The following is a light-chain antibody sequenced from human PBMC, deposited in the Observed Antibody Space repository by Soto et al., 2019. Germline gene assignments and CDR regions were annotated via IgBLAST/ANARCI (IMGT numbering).Light chain of an antibody. J-gene: IGKJ1*01. CDR3: QQYYTTPQS. CDR2: WAS. V-gene: IGKV4-1*01. CDR1: RSVLQSSNNKDY. Sequence: DIVMTQSPDSLAVSLGERATINCKSSRSVLQSSNNKDYLAWYQQKPGQPPKLVVAWASTRESGVPDRFGGSGSGTDFTLTITSLQAEDVAVYYCQQYYTTPQSFGQGTKVEIK.